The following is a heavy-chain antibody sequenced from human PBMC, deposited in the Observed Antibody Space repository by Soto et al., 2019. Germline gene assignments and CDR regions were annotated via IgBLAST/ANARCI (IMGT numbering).Heavy chain of an antibody. D-gene: IGHD3-10*01. CDR2: IYYSGST. CDR3: ARGVTMVRGVIRWFDP. CDR1: GGSISSGDYY. Sequence: QVQLQESGPGLVKPSQTLSLTCTVSGGSISSGDYYWSWIRQPPGKGLEWIGYIYYSGSTYYNPSIKSRVTISVDTYKHQFSLNLSSVTAADTAVYYCARGVTMVRGVIRWFDPWGQGTLVTVSS. V-gene: IGHV4-30-4*01. J-gene: IGHJ5*02.